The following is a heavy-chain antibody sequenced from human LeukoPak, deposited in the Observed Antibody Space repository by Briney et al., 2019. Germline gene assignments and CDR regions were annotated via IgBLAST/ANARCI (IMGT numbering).Heavy chain of an antibody. V-gene: IGHV3-23*01. CDR1: GFTFFSYA. Sequence: PGGSLRLSCAASGFTFFSYAMTWVRQAPGKGLEWVSAISGSGGSTYYADSVKGRFTNSRDNSKNTLYLQMNSLRAEDTAVYYCAKNGYCSSTSCYGFDYWGQGTLVTVSS. D-gene: IGHD2-2*03. CDR3: AKNGYCSSTSCYGFDY. CDR2: ISGSGGST. J-gene: IGHJ4*02.